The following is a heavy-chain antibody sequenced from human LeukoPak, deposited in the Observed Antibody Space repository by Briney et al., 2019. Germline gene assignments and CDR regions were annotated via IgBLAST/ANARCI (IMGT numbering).Heavy chain of an antibody. CDR1: GGSISSYY. J-gene: IGHJ4*02. CDR2: IYTSGST. Sequence: PSETLSLTCTVSGGSISSYYWSWIRQPAGKGLEWIGRIYTSGSTNYNPSLKSRVTMSVDTSKNQFSLKLSSVTAADTAVYYCAREFPLTDYYGSGSYGFDYWGQGTLVTVSS. V-gene: IGHV4-4*07. D-gene: IGHD3-10*01. CDR3: AREFPLTDYYGSGSYGFDY.